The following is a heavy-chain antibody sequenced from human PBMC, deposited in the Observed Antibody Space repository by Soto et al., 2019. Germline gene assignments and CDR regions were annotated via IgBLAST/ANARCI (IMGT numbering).Heavy chain of an antibody. J-gene: IGHJ6*03. CDR1: GFTVSSNY. CDR2: IYSGGST. V-gene: IGHV3-66*01. Sequence: GGSLRLSCAASGFTVSSNYMSWVRQAPGKGLEWVSVIYSGGSTYYADSVKGRFTISRDNSKNTLYLQMNSLRAEDTAVYYCARDPEAYYYYMDVWGKGTTVTVSS. CDR3: ARDPEAYYYYMDV.